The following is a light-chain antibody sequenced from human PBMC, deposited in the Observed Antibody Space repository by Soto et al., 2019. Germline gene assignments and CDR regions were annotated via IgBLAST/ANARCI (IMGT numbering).Light chain of an antibody. CDR1: SGHSSYA. J-gene: IGLJ1*01. CDR2: LNSDGSH. V-gene: IGLV4-69*01. Sequence: QLVLTQSPSASASLGASVKLTCTLSSGHSSYAIAWHQQQPEKGPQYLMKLNSDGSHSKGDGIPDRFSGSSSGAERYLTISSLQSEDEADYYCQTWGTGIHYVLGTGTKVTVL. CDR3: QTWGTGIHYV.